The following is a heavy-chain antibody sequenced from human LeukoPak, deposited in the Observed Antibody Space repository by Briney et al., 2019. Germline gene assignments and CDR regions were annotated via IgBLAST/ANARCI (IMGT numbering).Heavy chain of an antibody. V-gene: IGHV3-7*01. CDR3: ASQPRTPWFGEIHAFDI. J-gene: IGHJ3*02. CDR1: GFTFSSYW. Sequence: GGSLRLSCAASGFTFSSYWMSWVRQAPGKGLEWVANIKQDGSEKYYVDSVKGRFTISRDNAKNSLYLQMNSLRAEDTAVYYCASQPRTPWFGEIHAFDIWGQGTMVTVSS. D-gene: IGHD3-10*01. CDR2: IKQDGSEK.